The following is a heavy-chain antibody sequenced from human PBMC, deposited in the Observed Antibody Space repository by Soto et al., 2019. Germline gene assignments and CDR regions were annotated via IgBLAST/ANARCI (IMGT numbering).Heavy chain of an antibody. V-gene: IGHV1-69*13. Sequence: GASVKVSCKASGGTFSSYAISWVRQAPGQGLEWMGGIIPIFGTANYAQKFQGRVTITADESTSTAYMELSSLRSEDTAVYYCARGTTRYYYYYGMDVWGQGTTVTVPS. CDR3: ARGTTRYYYYYGMDV. J-gene: IGHJ6*02. D-gene: IGHD1-1*01. CDR2: IIPIFGTA. CDR1: GGTFSSYA.